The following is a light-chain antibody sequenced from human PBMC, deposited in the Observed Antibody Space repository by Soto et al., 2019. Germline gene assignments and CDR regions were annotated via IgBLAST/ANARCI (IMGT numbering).Light chain of an antibody. J-gene: IGKJ4*01. Sequence: IQLTQSPSSLSASVGDRVTITCRASQGISSYLGWYQHKPGKAPNLLIYDASTLHSGVPSRFSGGGSGTDFTLTISSLQPEDFATYYCQQVNVYPSTFGGGTKVDIK. CDR3: QQVNVYPST. V-gene: IGKV1-9*01. CDR1: QGISSY. CDR2: DAS.